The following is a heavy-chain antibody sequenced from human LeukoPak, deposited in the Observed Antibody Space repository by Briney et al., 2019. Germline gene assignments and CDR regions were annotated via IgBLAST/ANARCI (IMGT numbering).Heavy chain of an antibody. Sequence: GGSLRLSCAASGFTFSSYGMHWVRQAPGKGLEWVAVICYDGTNKYYADSVKGRFTISRDNSKNTLYLQMNSLGAEDTAVYYCARVPQDAYEVYMDVWGKGTTVTVSS. V-gene: IGHV3-33*01. D-gene: IGHD5-12*01. CDR2: ICYDGTNK. J-gene: IGHJ6*03. CDR3: ARVPQDAYEVYMDV. CDR1: GFTFSSYG.